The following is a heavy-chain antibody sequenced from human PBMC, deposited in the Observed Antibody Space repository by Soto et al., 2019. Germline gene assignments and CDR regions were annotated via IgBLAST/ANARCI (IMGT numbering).Heavy chain of an antibody. J-gene: IGHJ6*02. CDR2: IYHSGST. CDR3: ARGFHFWSGQGSYGMDV. D-gene: IGHD3-3*02. CDR1: GYSISSGYY. V-gene: IGHV4-38-2*01. Sequence: SETLSLTCAVSGYSISSGYYWGWIRQPPGKGLEWIGSIYHSGSTYYNPSLTSRVTISVDTSKNQFSLKLSSVTAADTAVYYCARGFHFWSGQGSYGMDVWGQGTTVTVSS.